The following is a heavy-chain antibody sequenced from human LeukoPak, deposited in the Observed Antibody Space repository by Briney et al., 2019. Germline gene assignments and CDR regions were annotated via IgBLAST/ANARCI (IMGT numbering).Heavy chain of an antibody. CDR3: ARDTYSSGWTPDY. D-gene: IGHD6-19*01. V-gene: IGHV3-30-3*01. J-gene: IGHJ4*02. Sequence: GGSLRLSCAASGLSFSTFSMNWVRQAPGRGLEWVAVISYDGSNKYYADSVKGRFTISRDNSKNTLYLQMNSLRAEDTAVYYCARDTYSSGWTPDYWGQGTLVTVSS. CDR1: GLSFSTFS. CDR2: ISYDGSNK.